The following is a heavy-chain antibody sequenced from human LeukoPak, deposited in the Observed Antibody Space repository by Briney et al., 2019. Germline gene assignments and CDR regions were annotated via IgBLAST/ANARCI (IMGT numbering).Heavy chain of an antibody. CDR1: GFTFSSYS. D-gene: IGHD2-15*01. CDR2: ISSSSSTV. CDR3: ARGRIRFCAGGSCYTGYHFDY. J-gene: IGHJ4*02. Sequence: GGSLRLSCAASGFTFSSYSMNWVRQAPGKGLEWVSYISSSSSTVYYSDSVKGRFTISRDNAKNSLYLQINSLRAEDTAVYYCARGRIRFCAGGSCYTGYHFDYWGQGTLVTVSS. V-gene: IGHV3-48*01.